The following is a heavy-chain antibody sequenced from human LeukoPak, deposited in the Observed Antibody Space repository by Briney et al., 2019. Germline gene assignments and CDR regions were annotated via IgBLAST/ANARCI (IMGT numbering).Heavy chain of an antibody. Sequence: PGGSLRLSCAASGFTFSSYGMHWVRQAPGKGLEWVAVISYDGSNKYYADSVKGRFTISRDNSKNTLYLQMNSLRAEDTAVYYCAKSSNWGSRWRGDAFDICGQGTMVTVSS. D-gene: IGHD7-27*01. CDR1: GFTFSSYG. CDR3: AKSSNWGSRWRGDAFDI. J-gene: IGHJ3*02. CDR2: ISYDGSNK. V-gene: IGHV3-30*18.